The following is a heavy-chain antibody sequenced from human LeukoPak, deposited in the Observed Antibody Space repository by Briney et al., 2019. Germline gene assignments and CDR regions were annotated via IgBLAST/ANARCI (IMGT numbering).Heavy chain of an antibody. J-gene: IGHJ4*02. D-gene: IGHD2-15*01. CDR2: INPSGGST. CDR3: ARDEIYCSGGSCYSFDY. Sequence: ASVKVSCKASGYTFTSYYMHWVRQAPGQGLEWMGIINPSGGSTSYAQKFQGRVTMTRDTSTSTVYMELGSLRSEDTAVYYCARDEIYCSGGSCYSFDYWGQGTLVTVSS. CDR1: GYTFTSYY. V-gene: IGHV1-46*01.